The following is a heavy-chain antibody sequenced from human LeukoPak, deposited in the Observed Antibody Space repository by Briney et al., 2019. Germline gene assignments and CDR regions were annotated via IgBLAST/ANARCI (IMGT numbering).Heavy chain of an antibody. D-gene: IGHD5-18*01. CDR1: GGSISSYY. V-gene: IGHV4-59*01. J-gene: IGHJ3*02. Sequence: SETLSLTCTVSGGSISSYYWSWIRQPPGKGLEWVGYIYYSGSTNYNPSLKSRVNISVDQSKNQFSLKLSSVTAADTAVYYCARGGGYSYGYGYDAFDIWGQGTMVTVSS. CDR2: IYYSGST. CDR3: ARGGGYSYGYGYDAFDI.